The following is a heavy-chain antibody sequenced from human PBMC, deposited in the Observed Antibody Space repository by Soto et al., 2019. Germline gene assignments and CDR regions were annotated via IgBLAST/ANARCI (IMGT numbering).Heavy chain of an antibody. V-gene: IGHV4-34*01. CDR3: ARTSYGDFFYGLDV. D-gene: IGHD4-17*01. J-gene: IGHJ6*02. CDR1: GGSFSDYY. CDR2: INQSGGT. Sequence: PSEALSLTCAVSGGSFSDYYWNWVRQPPGKGLEWIGEINQSGGTHYNPSLKGRVAISAVTSANQFSLKVTSVTAADTAVYYCARTSYGDFFYGLDVWAQGTTVTVSS.